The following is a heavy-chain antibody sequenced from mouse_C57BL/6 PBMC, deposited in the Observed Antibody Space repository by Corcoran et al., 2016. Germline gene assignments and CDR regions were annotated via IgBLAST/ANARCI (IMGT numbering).Heavy chain of an antibody. Sequence: QVQLQQSGAELARPGASVKLSCKASGYTFPSYGISWVEQRTGQGLEWIGEIYPRSGNTYYNEKFKGKATLTADKSSSTAYMELRSLTSEDSAVDFCARRLYGNYYAMDYWGQGTSVTVSS. CDR2: IYPRSGNT. V-gene: IGHV1-81*01. D-gene: IGHD2-1*01. J-gene: IGHJ4*01. CDR1: GYTFPSYG. CDR3: ARRLYGNYYAMDY.